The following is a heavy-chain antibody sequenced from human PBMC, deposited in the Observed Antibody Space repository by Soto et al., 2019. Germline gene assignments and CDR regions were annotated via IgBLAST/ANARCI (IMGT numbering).Heavy chain of an antibody. V-gene: IGHV4-4*02. CDR3: ASGGTYSPFDY. CDR2: IYHSGST. J-gene: IGHJ4*02. D-gene: IGHD6-13*01. CDR1: GGSISSSIW. Sequence: PSETLSLTCAVSGGSISSSIWWSWVRQPPGKGLEWIGEIYHSGSTNYNPSLKSRVTISVDKSKSQFSLNLTSVTAADTAVYYCASGGTYSPFDYWGQGTLVTVS.